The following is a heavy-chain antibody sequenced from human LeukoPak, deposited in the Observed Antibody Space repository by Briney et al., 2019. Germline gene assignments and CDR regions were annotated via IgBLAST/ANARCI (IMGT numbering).Heavy chain of an antibody. CDR1: VSSGSISSSAFY. V-gene: IGHV4-39*07. Sequence: PSETLSLTCTVYVSSGSISSSAFYWGWIRQPPGKGLEWIGSIYYSGSTYYNPSLKSRVTISVDTSKNQFSLKLSSVTAADTAVYYCARLGPEVYGGNRVFDYWGQGTLVTVSS. CDR2: IYYSGST. D-gene: IGHD4-23*01. CDR3: ARLGPEVYGGNRVFDY. J-gene: IGHJ4*02.